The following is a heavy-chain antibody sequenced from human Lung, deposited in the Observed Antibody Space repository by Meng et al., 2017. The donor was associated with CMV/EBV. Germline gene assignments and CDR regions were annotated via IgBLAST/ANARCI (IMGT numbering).Heavy chain of an antibody. CDR1: GYSFTSYW. V-gene: IGHV5-51*01. J-gene: IGHJ5*02. Sequence: GESLKISCQGSGYSFTSYWIAWVRQMPGKGLEWMGIIYPGDSDTTYSPSFQGQVTISADNSISTTYLQWNSLRASDTAMYYCARQLDTITGDNRFDAWGQGTLVTVSS. CDR3: ARQLDTITGDNRFDA. D-gene: IGHD3-16*01. CDR2: IYPGDSDT.